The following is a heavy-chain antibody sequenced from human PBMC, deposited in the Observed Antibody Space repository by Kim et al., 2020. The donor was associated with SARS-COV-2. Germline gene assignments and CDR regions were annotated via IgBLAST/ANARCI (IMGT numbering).Heavy chain of an antibody. D-gene: IGHD3-22*01. CDR2: IYSGGST. CDR3: ARDIRVKNAIGMDV. J-gene: IGHJ6*02. Sequence: GGSLRLSCAASGFTVSSNYMSWVRQAPGKGLEWVSVIYSGGSTYYADSVKGRFTISRDNSKNTLYLQMNSLRAEDTAVYYCARDIRVKNAIGMDVWGQGTTVTVSS. V-gene: IGHV3-53*01. CDR1: GFTVSSNY.